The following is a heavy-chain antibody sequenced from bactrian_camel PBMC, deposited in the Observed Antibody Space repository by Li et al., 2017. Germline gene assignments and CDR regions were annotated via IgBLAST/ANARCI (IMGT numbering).Heavy chain of an antibody. CDR1: RSSYSSIC. Sequence: QLVESGGASVQSGGSLRLSCAVYRSSYSSICMGWFRQAPGEEREPVATIYSRDPYPAYADSAQGRIAISQDKVKNTVYLQMNSLKPEDTALYYCAVVEYYTPYWSCSRWRDVMNVWGRGTQVTVS. D-gene: IGHD2*01. J-gene: IGHJ4*01. V-gene: IGHV3S53*01. CDR3: AVVEYYTPYWSCSRWRDVMNV. CDR2: IYSRDPYP.